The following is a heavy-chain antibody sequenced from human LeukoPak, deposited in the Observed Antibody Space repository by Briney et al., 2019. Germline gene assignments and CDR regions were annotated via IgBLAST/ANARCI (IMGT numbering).Heavy chain of an antibody. Sequence: ASVKVPCKVSGYTLTELSMHWVRQAPGKGREWMGGFDPEDGETIYAQKFQGRVTMTEDTSTDTAYMELSSLRSEDTAVYYCATERRGVVVVAATQKGYYYGMDVWGQGTTVTVSS. CDR2: FDPEDGET. CDR3: ATERRGVVVVAATQKGYYYGMDV. D-gene: IGHD2-15*01. CDR1: GYTLTELS. J-gene: IGHJ6*02. V-gene: IGHV1-24*01.